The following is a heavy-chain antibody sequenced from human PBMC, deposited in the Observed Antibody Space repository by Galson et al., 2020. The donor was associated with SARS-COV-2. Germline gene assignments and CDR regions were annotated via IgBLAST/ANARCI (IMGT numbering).Heavy chain of an antibody. CDR2: IYYSGST. V-gene: IGHV4-59*01. Sequence: ETSETLSLTCTVSGGSNRSYYWSWIRQPPGKGLEWIGYIYYSGSTHYNPSLKSRVTISVDTSKNQFSLKLSSVTAADTAVYYCARETRITIFGVVTMGGWFDPWGQGTLVTVSS. CDR1: GGSNRSYY. D-gene: IGHD3-3*01. J-gene: IGHJ5*02. CDR3: ARETRITIFGVVTMGGWFDP.